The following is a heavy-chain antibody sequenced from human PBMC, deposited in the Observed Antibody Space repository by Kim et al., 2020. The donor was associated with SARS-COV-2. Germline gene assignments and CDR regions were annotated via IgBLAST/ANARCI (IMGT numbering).Heavy chain of an antibody. J-gene: IGHJ6*02. D-gene: IGHD6-13*01. Sequence: SETLSLTCTVSGGSISSYYWSWIRQPPGKGLEWIGYIYYSGSTNYNPSLKSRVTISVDTSKNQFSLKLSSVTAADTAVYYCARGGTATEAPRYSSSWYSYYYYGMDVWGQGTTVTVSS. V-gene: IGHV4-59*01. CDR3: ARGGTATEAPRYSSSWYSYYYYGMDV. CDR1: GGSISSYY. CDR2: IYYSGST.